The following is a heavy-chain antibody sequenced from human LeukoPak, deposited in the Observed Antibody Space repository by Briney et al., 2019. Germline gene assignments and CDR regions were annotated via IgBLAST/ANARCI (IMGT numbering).Heavy chain of an antibody. V-gene: IGHV4-59*01. Sequence: SETLSLTCTVSGGSISSYYWSWIRQPPGKGLEWIGYIYYSGSTNYNPSLKSRVTISVDTSKNQFSLKLSSVTAADTAVYYCARTEYGSGTAWGQGTLVTVSS. CDR2: IYYSGST. D-gene: IGHD3-10*01. J-gene: IGHJ5*02. CDR3: ARTEYGSGTA. CDR1: GGSISSYY.